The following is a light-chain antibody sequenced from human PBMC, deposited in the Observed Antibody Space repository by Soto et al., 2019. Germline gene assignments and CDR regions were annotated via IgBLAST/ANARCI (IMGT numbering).Light chain of an antibody. CDR1: SSNIGAGYD. V-gene: IGLV1-40*01. J-gene: IGLJ1*01. CDR2: GNS. Sequence: QSVLPQPHSVSGAPGQRVTISCTGSSSNIGAGYDVHWYQQLPGTAPKLLIYGNSNRPSGVPDRFSGSKSGTSASLAITGLQAEYEADYYCQSYDSSLSGFYVFGTGTKVTVL. CDR3: QSYDSSLSGFYV.